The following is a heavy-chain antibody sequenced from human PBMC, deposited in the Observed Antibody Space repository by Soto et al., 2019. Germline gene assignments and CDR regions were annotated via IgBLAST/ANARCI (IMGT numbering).Heavy chain of an antibody. CDR1: GFTFSSHA. V-gene: IGHV3-23*01. CDR2: ISGSGGTT. CDR3: AKSPPRPASSYYYYMDV. Sequence: EVQLLESGGGLLQPGGSLRLSCAASGFTFSSHAMRWVRQAPGKGLGWVSAISGSGGTTYYAASEKGRFTISRDNSNNTLYLQMNSLRDEDTAVYYCAKSPPRPASSYYYYMDVWGKGTTVTVSS. J-gene: IGHJ6*03. D-gene: IGHD6-6*01.